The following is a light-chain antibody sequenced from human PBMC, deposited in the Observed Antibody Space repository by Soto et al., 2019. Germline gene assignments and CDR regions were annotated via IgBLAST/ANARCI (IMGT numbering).Light chain of an antibody. J-gene: IGKJ4*01. Sequence: DIVLTQSPVTVSVSPGERATLSCRASQSVSTNLAWFQHKLGQAPRLLIYGASTRVTGIPARFSGSGSGTDFTLTINYLKSEDFGTYYCHHYNNRLPPVTFGGGTKVEI. CDR1: QSVSTN. CDR2: GAS. CDR3: HHYNNRLPPVT. V-gene: IGKV3-15*01.